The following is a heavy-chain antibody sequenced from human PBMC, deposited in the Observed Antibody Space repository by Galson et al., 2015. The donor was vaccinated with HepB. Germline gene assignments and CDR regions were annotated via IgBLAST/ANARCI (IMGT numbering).Heavy chain of an antibody. V-gene: IGHV1-3*01. D-gene: IGHD3-10*01. CDR3: ARLTGSGSYYKGWFDP. J-gene: IGHJ5*02. CDR2: INAGNGNT. Sequence: SVKVSCKASGYTFTSYAMHWVRQAPGQRLGWMGWINAGNGNTKYSQKFQGRVTITRDTSASTAYMELSSLRSEDTAVYYCARLTGSGSYYKGWFDPWGQGTLVTVSS. CDR1: GYTFTSYA.